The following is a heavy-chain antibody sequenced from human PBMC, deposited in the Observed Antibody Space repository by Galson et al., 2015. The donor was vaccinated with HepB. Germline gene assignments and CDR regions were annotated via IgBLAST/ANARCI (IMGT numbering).Heavy chain of an antibody. J-gene: IGHJ6*02. CDR1: RYTFTSYG. D-gene: IGHD3-3*02. CDR2: LSTYNGNP. Sequence: SVKVSCKASRYTFTSYGISWVRQAPGQGLEWMGWLSTYNGNPNYAPKFQGRVTLTTDTFTSTAYMELRNLRSDDTAVYYCARDPGPWGGRHFKYGVDVWGQGTTVTVSS. V-gene: IGHV1-18*01. CDR3: ARDPGPWGGRHFKYGVDV.